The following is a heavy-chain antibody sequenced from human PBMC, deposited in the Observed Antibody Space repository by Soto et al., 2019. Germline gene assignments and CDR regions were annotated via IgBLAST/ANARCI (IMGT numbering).Heavy chain of an antibody. CDR3: EWSSGIDH. CDR1: GFIFNNYW. CDR2: IQSDGSSI. V-gene: IGHV3-74*01. Sequence: EVQMVESGGGLVQPGGSLRLSCAASGFIFNNYWMHWVRQVPGKGLMWVSRIQSDGSSIDYADSVKGRITISRDNARNTVYLQMNSLRVEDTAVYYCEWSSGIDHWGQGTLVTVSS. J-gene: IGHJ4*02. D-gene: IGHD2-8*01.